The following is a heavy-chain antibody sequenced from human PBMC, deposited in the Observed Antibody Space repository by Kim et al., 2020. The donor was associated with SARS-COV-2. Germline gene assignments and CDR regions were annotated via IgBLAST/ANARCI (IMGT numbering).Heavy chain of an antibody. Sequence: ASVKVSCKASGYTFTSYYMHWVRQAPGQGLEWMGIINPSGGSTSYAQKFQGRVTMTRDTSTSTVYMELSSLRSEDTAVYYCARDPSLMITMVRGVIRQKGNFSPYVDYWGQGTLVTVSS. J-gene: IGHJ4*02. CDR2: INPSGGST. D-gene: IGHD3-10*01. CDR1: GYTFTSYY. V-gene: IGHV1-46*01. CDR3: ARDPSLMITMVRGVIRQKGNFSPYVDY.